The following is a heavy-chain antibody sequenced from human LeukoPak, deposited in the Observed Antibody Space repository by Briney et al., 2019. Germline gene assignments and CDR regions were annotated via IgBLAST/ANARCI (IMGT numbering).Heavy chain of an antibody. CDR1: GGTFSSYA. J-gene: IGHJ4*02. Sequence: ASVKVSCKASGGTFSSYAISWVRQAPGQGLEWMGRIIPILGIANYAQKFQGRVTITADKSTSTAYMELISLRSEDTAVYYCAKQYCSSTRCYISREDYWGQGTLVTVSS. CDR2: IIPILGIA. CDR3: AKQYCSSTRCYISREDY. V-gene: IGHV1-69*04. D-gene: IGHD2-2*02.